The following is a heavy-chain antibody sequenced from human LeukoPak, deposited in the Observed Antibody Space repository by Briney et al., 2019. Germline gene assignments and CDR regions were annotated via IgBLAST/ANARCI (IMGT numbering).Heavy chain of an antibody. CDR2: IYYSGST. CDR3: ARLYWEIRLDH. J-gene: IGHJ4*02. D-gene: IGHD1-26*01. CDR1: GGSVSSSAYY. Sequence: PSETLSLTCTVSGGSVSSSAYYWGWIRQPPGKGLEWIGNIYYSGSTYYNPSLKSRVTISVDTSKNQFSLKLGSVTAADTAVYYCARLYWEIRLDHWGQGTLATVSS. V-gene: IGHV4-39*01.